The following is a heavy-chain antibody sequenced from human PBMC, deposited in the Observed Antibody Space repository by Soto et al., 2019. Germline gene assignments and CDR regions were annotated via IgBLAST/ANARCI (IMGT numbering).Heavy chain of an antibody. D-gene: IGHD6-13*01. V-gene: IGHV3-7*01. J-gene: IGHJ4*02. CDR3: ARVQYYSSSWYLVY. CDR1: GFTFSSYW. CDR2: IKQDGSEK. Sequence: GGSLRLSCAASGFTFSSYWMSGVRQAPGKGLEWLANIKQDGSEKYYVDSVKGRFTISRDNAKNSLYLQMNSLRAEDTAVYYCARVQYYSSSWYLVYWGQGTLVTVSS.